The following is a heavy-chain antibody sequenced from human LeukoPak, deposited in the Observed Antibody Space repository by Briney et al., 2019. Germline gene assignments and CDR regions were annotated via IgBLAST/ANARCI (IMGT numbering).Heavy chain of an antibody. CDR3: ARVSSHYYYGMDV. CDR2: IYSGGST. CDR1: GFTVSSNY. J-gene: IGHJ6*02. V-gene: IGHV3-53*01. Sequence: PGGSLRLSCAASGFTVSSNYMSWVRQAPGKGLEWVSVIYSGGSTYYADSVKGRFTISRDNSKNTLYLQMNSLRAEDTAVYYCARVSSHYYYGMDVWGQGTTVTVSS.